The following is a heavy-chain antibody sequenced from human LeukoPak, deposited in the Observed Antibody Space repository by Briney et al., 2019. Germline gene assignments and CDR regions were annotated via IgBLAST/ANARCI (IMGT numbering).Heavy chain of an antibody. V-gene: IGHV3-30*04. CDR1: GFTFSSYA. CDR2: ISYDGSNK. D-gene: IGHD3-3*01. CDR3: ARVFGQADVYYYYGMDV. J-gene: IGHJ6*02. Sequence: PAGYLRLYCAASGFTFSSYAMHWVRQAQGQGLEGVAVISYDGSNKYYADSVKGRFTISRDNSKNTLYLQMNSLRAEDTAVYYCARVFGQADVYYYYGMDVWGQGTTVTVSS.